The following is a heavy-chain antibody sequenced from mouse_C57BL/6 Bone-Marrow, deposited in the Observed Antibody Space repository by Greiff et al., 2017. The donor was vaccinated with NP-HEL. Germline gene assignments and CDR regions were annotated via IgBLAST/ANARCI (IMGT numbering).Heavy chain of an antibody. V-gene: IGHV3-6*01. Sequence: EVKLMESGPGLVKPSQSLSLTCSVTGYSITSGYYWNWIRQFPGNKLEWMGYISYDGSNNYNPSLKNRISITRDTSKNQFFLKLNSVTTEDTATYYCAREAQDYAMDYWGQGTSVTVSS. CDR2: ISYDGSN. CDR3: AREAQDYAMDY. D-gene: IGHD3-2*02. CDR1: GYSITSGYY. J-gene: IGHJ4*01.